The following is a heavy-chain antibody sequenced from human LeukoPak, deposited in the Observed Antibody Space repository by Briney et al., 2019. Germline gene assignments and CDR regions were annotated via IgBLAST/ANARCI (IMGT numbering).Heavy chain of an antibody. CDR2: IYYSGST. D-gene: IGHD3-16*01. Sequence: SETLSLTCTVSGGSVSSGSYYWSWIRQPPGKGLERIGYIYYSGSTNYNPSLKSRVTISVDTSKNQFSLKLSSVTAADTAVYYCARDGWGVADWGQGTLVTVSS. V-gene: IGHV4-61*01. CDR3: ARDGWGVAD. CDR1: GGSVSSGSYY. J-gene: IGHJ4*02.